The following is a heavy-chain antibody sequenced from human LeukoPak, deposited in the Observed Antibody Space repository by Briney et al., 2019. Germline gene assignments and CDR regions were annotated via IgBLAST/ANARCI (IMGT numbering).Heavy chain of an antibody. D-gene: IGHD3-16*01. CDR2: IKQDRSVT. CDR1: GFTFSNYW. Sequence: GGSLRLSCAASGFTFSNYWMSWVRQAPGKGLEWVAHIKQDRSVTYSVNSVKGRFTISRDNAKNSLYLQMNSLRAEDTAIYYCAREDDWDYGDYWGQGTVVTVSS. V-gene: IGHV3-7*01. CDR3: AREDDWDYGDY. J-gene: IGHJ4*02.